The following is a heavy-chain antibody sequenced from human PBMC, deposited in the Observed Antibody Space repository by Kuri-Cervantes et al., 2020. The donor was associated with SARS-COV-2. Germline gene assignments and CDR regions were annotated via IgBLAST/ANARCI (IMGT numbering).Heavy chain of an antibody. CDR3: ARLNYYYYGMDV. CDR2: ISSSGSTI. Sequence: GGSLRLSCAASGFTFSSYAMSWVRQAPGKGLEWVSYISSSGSTIYYADSVKGRFTISRDNAKNSLYLQMNSLRAEDTAVYHCARLNYYYYGMDVWGQGTTVTVSS. V-gene: IGHV3-48*03. CDR1: GFTFSSYA. J-gene: IGHJ6*02.